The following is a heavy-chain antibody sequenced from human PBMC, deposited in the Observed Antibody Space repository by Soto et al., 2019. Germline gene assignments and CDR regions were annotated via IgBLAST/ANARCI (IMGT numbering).Heavy chain of an antibody. Sequence: QVQLQESGPGLVKPSETLSLTCSVSGGSINSYYWSWIRQPPGKGLEWIGYIFHSGSTNYNPSLESRVTISVDTSTNQFSLRLSSVTAAATAVYYCARDLGAAPLFYWGQGTLVTVSS. CDR2: IFHSGST. V-gene: IGHV4-59*01. J-gene: IGHJ4*02. D-gene: IGHD3-3*01. CDR3: ARDLGAAPLFY. CDR1: GGSINSYY.